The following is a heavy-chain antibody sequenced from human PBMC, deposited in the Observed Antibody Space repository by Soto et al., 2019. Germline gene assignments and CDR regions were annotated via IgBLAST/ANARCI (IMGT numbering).Heavy chain of an antibody. V-gene: IGHV3-43D*04. Sequence: VGSLRLSCSTSGFTFEDYAVHWVRQSSRKGLEWVSFINADGSDRYYADSVKGRFTISRDNTKGSFYLQMDRLRLEDTAIYYCVKAKFYFDFSPSHSWGPGTMVPV. D-gene: IGHD3-3*01. CDR3: VKAKFYFDFSPSHS. J-gene: IGHJ4*02. CDR2: INADGSDR. CDR1: GFTFEDYA.